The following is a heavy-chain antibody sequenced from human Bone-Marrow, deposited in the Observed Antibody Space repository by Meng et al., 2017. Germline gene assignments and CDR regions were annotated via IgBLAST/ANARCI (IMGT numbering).Heavy chain of an antibody. D-gene: IGHD2-2*01. Sequence: SGPTLVKPTQTLTLTCTFSGFSLSTSGMCVSWIRQPPGKALEWLALIDWDDDKYYSTSLKTRLTIPKDTSKNQVVLTMTNMDPVDTATYYCARILYPAASNWFDPWGQGTLVTVSS. CDR2: IDWDDDK. V-gene: IGHV2-70*01. CDR1: GFSLSTSGMC. J-gene: IGHJ5*02. CDR3: ARILYPAASNWFDP.